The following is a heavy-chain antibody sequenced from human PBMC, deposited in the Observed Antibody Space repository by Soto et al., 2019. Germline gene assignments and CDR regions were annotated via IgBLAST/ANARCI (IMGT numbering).Heavy chain of an antibody. CDR2: IYYAGTT. D-gene: IGHD3-22*01. CDR1: GGSLSGYY. CDR3: TRLGGFYQALDS. V-gene: IGHV4-59*08. J-gene: IGHJ4*02. Sequence: SETLSLTCSISGGSLSGYYWTWTRQPPGKGLEWIGYIYYAGTTTYNPSLKNRVTISLDTPKNHFSLKTDSVTAADTAVYYCTRLGGFYQALDSWGQGVLVTVS.